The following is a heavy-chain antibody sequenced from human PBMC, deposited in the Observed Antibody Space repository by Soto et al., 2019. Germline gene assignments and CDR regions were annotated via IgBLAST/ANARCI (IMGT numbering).Heavy chain of an antibody. CDR1: GITVGGFI. D-gene: IGHD3-3*01. CDR3: TTLGP. CDR2: TAPMFRQT. V-gene: IGHV1-69*02. J-gene: IGHJ5*02. Sequence: DQLVQSGAVVKKPGSSVVVSCKASGITVGGFIISWVRQAPGQGLEWMGKTAPMFRQTFYARQFEGRLTITADTSANTVYRELTDLEFEDTAVYYCTTLGPWGQGTQVSVS.